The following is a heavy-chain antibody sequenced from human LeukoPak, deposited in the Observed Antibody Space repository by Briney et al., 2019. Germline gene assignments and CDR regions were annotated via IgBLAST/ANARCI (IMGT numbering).Heavy chain of an antibody. CDR2: IRYDGSNK. CDR1: GFTFSSYG. V-gene: IGHV3-30*02. J-gene: IGHJ4*02. D-gene: IGHD6-13*01. Sequence: PGGSLRLSCAASGFTFSSYGMHWVRQAPGKGLEWVAFIRYDGSNKYYADSVKGRFTISRDNSKNTLYLQMNSLRAEDTAVYYCARVFRAAADPGDYWGQGTLVTVSS. CDR3: ARVFRAAADPGDY.